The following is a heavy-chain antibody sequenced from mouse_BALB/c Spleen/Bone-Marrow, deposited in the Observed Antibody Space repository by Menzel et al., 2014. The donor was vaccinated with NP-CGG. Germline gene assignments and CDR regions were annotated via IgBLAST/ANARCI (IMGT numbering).Heavy chain of an antibody. CDR1: GFTFSSYG. J-gene: IGHJ2*03. CDR3: ARVWYFDY. V-gene: IGHV5-6-3*01. Sequence: EVKLMESGGGLVQPGGSLKLSCAASGFTFSSYGMSWVRQTPDKRLELVATINSNGGRTYYPDSVKGRFTISRDNAKNPLYLQMSSLESEDTAMYYCARVWYFDYWGQGTSLTVSS. CDR2: INSNGGRT.